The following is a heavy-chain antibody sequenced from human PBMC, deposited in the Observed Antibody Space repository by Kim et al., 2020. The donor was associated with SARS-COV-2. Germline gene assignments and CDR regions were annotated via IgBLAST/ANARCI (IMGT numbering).Heavy chain of an antibody. D-gene: IGHD2-2*01. Sequence: LKSRVTISVDTSKSQFSLKLSSVTAADTAVYYCARGVYCSSTSCWYYFDYWGQGTLVTVSS. J-gene: IGHJ4*02. V-gene: IGHV4-30-2*04. CDR3: ARGVYCSSTSCWYYFDY.